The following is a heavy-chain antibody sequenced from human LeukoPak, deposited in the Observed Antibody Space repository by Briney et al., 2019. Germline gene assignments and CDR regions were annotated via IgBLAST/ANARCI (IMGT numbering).Heavy chain of an antibody. Sequence: PGGSLRLSCAASGFTFSSYAMSWVRQAPGRGLEWVSGISGSGGSTYYADSVKGRFTISRDNSKNTLYLQMNSLRAEDTAVYYCAKSPTGTTSWFDPWGQGTLVTVSS. J-gene: IGHJ5*02. D-gene: IGHD1-7*01. V-gene: IGHV3-23*01. CDR3: AKSPTGTTSWFDP. CDR1: GFTFSSYA. CDR2: ISGSGGST.